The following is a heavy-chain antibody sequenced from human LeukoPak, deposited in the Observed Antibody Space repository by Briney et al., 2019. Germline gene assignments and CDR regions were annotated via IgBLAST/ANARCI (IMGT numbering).Heavy chain of an antibody. CDR3: ARPPDNFYGSGSPGRY. CDR1: GFTFSSYA. CDR2: ISYDGSNK. Sequence: GGSLRLSCAASGFTFSSYAMHWVRQAPGKGLERVAVISYDGSNKYYADSVKGRFTISRGNTKNTLYLQMNSLRAEDTAVYYCARPPDNFYGSGSPGRYWGQGTLVTVSS. J-gene: IGHJ4*02. V-gene: IGHV3-30*04. D-gene: IGHD3-10*01.